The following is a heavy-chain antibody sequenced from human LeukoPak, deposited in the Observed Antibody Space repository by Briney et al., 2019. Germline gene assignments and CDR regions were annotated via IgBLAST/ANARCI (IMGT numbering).Heavy chain of an antibody. Sequence: ASVTVSFKASGYTFTIYDINWVGQATGQGGEWMGWMNPNSGNTGYAQKFQGRVTMTRNTSISTAYMELSSLRSEDTAVYYCARGQGLLPFDYWGQGTLVTVSS. CDR1: GYTFTIYD. CDR3: ARGQGLLPFDY. D-gene: IGHD6-25*01. J-gene: IGHJ4*02. V-gene: IGHV1-8*01. CDR2: MNPNSGNT.